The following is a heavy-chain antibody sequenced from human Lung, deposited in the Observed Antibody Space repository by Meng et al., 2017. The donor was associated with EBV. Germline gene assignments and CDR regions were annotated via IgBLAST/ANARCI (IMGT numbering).Heavy chain of an antibody. CDR1: GFTFSSYW. J-gene: IGHJ4*02. CDR2: INEDGRTT. CDR3: SRDLAGPYDD. D-gene: IGHD3-3*02. Sequence: VDTGVASGKTGGSLGLSCASSGFTFSSYWMHWVRQAPGKGLEWISRINEDGRTTSYADSVKGRFTISRDNTKNTLYLQLNSLRVDDTALYFCSRDLAGPYDDWGQGTLVTVSS. V-gene: IGHV3-74*01.